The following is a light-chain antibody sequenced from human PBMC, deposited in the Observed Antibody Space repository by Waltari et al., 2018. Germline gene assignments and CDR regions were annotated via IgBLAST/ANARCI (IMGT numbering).Light chain of an antibody. Sequence: DIQMTQSPSSLYASVGDRVTITCQASQDIGNYLNWYQQKPGKAPKLLIFEASSLETGVPSTFSGSGSGTDFTFTISSLQPEDIATYYCQQYDNLPITFGQGTRLEIK. J-gene: IGKJ5*01. V-gene: IGKV1-33*01. CDR3: QQYDNLPIT. CDR1: QDIGNY. CDR2: EAS.